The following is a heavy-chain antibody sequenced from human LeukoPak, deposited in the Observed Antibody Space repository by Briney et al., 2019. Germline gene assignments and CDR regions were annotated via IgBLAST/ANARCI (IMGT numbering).Heavy chain of an antibody. CDR2: IYYSGST. V-gene: IGHV4-39*01. D-gene: IGHD3-9*01. Sequence: KASETLSLTCIVSGGSISSSSYYWGWIRQPPGKGLEWIGSIYYSGSTYYNPSLKSRVTISVDTSKNQFSLKLSSVTAADTAVYYCARAGVRYFDWLSPDYYYYMDVWGKGTTVTISS. CDR3: ARAGVRYFDWLSPDYYYYMDV. J-gene: IGHJ6*03. CDR1: GGSISSSSYY.